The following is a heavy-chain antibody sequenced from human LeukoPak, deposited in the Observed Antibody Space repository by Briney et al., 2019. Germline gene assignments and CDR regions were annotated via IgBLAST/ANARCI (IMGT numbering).Heavy chain of an antibody. CDR3: ARDTPATVVTPGYFDY. CDR2: IYTSGST. Sequence: SETLPLTCTVSGGSISSYYWSWIRQPAGKGLEWIGRIYTSGSTNYNPSLKSRVTMSVDTSKNQFSLKLSSVTAADTAVYYCARDTPATVVTPGYFDYWGQGTLVTVSS. V-gene: IGHV4-4*07. CDR1: GGSISSYY. D-gene: IGHD4-17*01. J-gene: IGHJ4*02.